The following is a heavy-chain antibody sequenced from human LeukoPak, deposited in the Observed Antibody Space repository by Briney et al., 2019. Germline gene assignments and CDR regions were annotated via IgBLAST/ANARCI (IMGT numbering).Heavy chain of an antibody. CDR2: ISSSSSYI. J-gene: IGHJ6*02. Sequence: GGSLRLSCAASGFTFSSYSMNWVRQAPGKGQEWVSSISSSSSYIYYADSVKGRFTISRDNAKNSLYLQMNSLRAEDTAVYYCARVQIIVATSYYYYGMDVWGQGTTVTVSS. V-gene: IGHV3-21*01. CDR1: GFTFSSYS. CDR3: ARVQIIVATSYYYYGMDV. D-gene: IGHD5-12*01.